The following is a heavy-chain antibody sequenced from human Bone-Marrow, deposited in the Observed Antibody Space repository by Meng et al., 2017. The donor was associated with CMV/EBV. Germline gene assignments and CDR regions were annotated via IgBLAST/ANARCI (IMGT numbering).Heavy chain of an antibody. Sequence: GGSLRLSCAASGFTFSGYWMSWVRQAPGKGLEWVANIKQDGSEKYYVDSVKGRFTISRDNSKNTLYLQMGSLRAEDMAVYYCARGDYGDHWGQGTLVTVSS. J-gene: IGHJ4*02. CDR1: GFTFSGYW. V-gene: IGHV3-7*01. CDR2: IKQDGSEK. CDR3: ARGDYGDH.